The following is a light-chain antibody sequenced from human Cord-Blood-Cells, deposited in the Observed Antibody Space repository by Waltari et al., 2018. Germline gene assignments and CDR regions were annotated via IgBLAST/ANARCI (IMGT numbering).Light chain of an antibody. Sequence: DIQMTQSPSSLSASADDGVTITCRASQSISSYLNWYQQKPGKAHKLLIYAASSLQSGVPSRFSGSGSGTDFTLTISSLQPEDFATYYCQQSYSTPWTFGQGTKVEIK. CDR2: AAS. V-gene: IGKV1-39*01. J-gene: IGKJ1*01. CDR1: QSISSY. CDR3: QQSYSTPWT.